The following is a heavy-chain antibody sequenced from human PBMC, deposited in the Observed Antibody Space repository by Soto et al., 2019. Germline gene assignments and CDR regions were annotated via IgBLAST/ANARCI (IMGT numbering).Heavy chain of an antibody. D-gene: IGHD4-17*01. CDR1: GFTFTSYA. Sequence: QVQLVESGGGVVQPERSLRLSCAASGFTFTSYAMNWVRQAPGKGLEWVAVISYDGSNKYYADSVKGRFTISRDNSKNTLYLQMNSLRAEDTAVYYCARDWTTFDYWGQGTLVTVSS. V-gene: IGHV3-30-3*01. CDR3: ARDWTTFDY. J-gene: IGHJ4*02. CDR2: ISYDGSNK.